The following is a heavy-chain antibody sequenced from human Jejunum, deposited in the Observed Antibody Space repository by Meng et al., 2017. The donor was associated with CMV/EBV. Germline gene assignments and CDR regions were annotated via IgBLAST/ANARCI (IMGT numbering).Heavy chain of an antibody. Sequence: EVQLVESGGGLVQPGGSLRLSCAVSGFTFNKYWMHWVRQVPGQGLVWVSRINYDGSDTSYADSVKGRFTISRDNTKNTLYLEMNSLGVEDTAVYYCARGSNVVAYAWGQGTLVTVSS. CDR2: INYDGSDT. V-gene: IGHV3-74*01. J-gene: IGHJ5*02. CDR3: ARGSNVVAYA. D-gene: IGHD2-15*01. CDR1: GFTFNKYW.